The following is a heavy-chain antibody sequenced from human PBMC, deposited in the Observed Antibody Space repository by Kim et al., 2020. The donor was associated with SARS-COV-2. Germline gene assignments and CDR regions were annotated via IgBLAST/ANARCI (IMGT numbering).Heavy chain of an antibody. V-gene: IGHV1-46*01. CDR2: ST. J-gene: IGHJ4*02. CDR3: AREDNSIDY. Sequence: STSYAQKFQGRVTMTRDLSTNTVYMALSSLRSEDTALYYCAREDNSIDYWGQGTLVTVSS. D-gene: IGHD1-1*01.